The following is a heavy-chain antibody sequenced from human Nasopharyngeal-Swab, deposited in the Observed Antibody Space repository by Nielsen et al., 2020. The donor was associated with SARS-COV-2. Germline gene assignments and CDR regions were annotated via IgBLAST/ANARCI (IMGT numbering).Heavy chain of an antibody. J-gene: IGHJ6*02. D-gene: IGHD6-13*01. CDR1: GGSISSSSYY. V-gene: IGHV4-39*01. Sequence: SETLSLTCTVSGGSISSSSYYWGWIRQPPGKGLEWIGSIYYSGSTYYNPSLKSRVTISVDTSKNQFSLKLSSVTAADTAVYYCARVEQQLVRYYYYYYGMDVWGRGTTVTVSS. CDR3: ARVEQQLVRYYYYYYGMDV. CDR2: IYYSGST.